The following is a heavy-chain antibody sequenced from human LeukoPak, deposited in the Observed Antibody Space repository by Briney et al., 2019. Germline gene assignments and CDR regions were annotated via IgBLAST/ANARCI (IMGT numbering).Heavy chain of an antibody. Sequence: PSETLSLTCAVYGGSFSGYYWGWIRQPPGKGLEWIGEINRGGDTNYNPFLKSRATISIDTSRNYFSLKLSSVTAADTAMYYCARGLAVAGTRRFDPWGQGTLVTVSS. CDR3: ARGLAVAGTRRFDP. D-gene: IGHD6-19*01. V-gene: IGHV4-34*01. J-gene: IGHJ5*02. CDR1: GGSFSGYY. CDR2: INRGGDT.